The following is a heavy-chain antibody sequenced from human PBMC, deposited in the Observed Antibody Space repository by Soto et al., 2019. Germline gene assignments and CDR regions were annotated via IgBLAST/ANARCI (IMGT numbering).Heavy chain of an antibody. CDR1: GFTVSSNY. J-gene: IGHJ3*02. CDR2: IYSGGST. V-gene: IGHV3-66*01. Sequence: GGSLRLSCAASGFTVSSNYMSWVRQAPGKGLEWVSVIYSGGSTYYADSVKGRFTISRNNSKNTLYLQMNSLRAEDTAVYYCARAGYSGYGFDAFDIWAQRTTVTVSS. CDR3: ARAGYSGYGFDAFDI. D-gene: IGHD5-12*01.